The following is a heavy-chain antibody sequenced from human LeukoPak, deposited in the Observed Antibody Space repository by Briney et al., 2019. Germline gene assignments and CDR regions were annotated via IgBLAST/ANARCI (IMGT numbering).Heavy chain of an antibody. D-gene: IGHD3-10*01. V-gene: IGHV3-30*02. CDR1: GLILSNYG. Sequence: GGSLRLSCAASGLILSNYGIHWVRQGPGKGLEWVAFILFDGSNTKYAASVKGRFTISRDNSENTVYLQMSTLTIDDTAMYYCTNQKFSGSHLFGYWGQGTVVTVSS. CDR3: TNQKFSGSHLFGY. J-gene: IGHJ4*02. CDR2: ILFDGSNT.